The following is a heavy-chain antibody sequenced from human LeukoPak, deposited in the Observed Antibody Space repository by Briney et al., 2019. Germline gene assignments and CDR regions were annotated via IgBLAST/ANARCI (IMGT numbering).Heavy chain of an antibody. CDR3: ARVQVVPAAMSYYYYYMDV. D-gene: IGHD2-2*01. Sequence: SETLSLTCAVYGGSFSGYYWSWIRQPPGKGLEWIGEINHSGSTNYNPSLKSRVTISVDTSKNQFSLKLSSVTAADTAVYYCARVQVVPAAMSYYYYYMDVWGKGTTVTISS. CDR1: GGSFSGYY. V-gene: IGHV4-34*01. J-gene: IGHJ6*03. CDR2: INHSGST.